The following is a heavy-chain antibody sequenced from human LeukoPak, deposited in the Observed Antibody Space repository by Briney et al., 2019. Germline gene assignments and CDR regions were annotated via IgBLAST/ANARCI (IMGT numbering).Heavy chain of an antibody. Sequence: PGASLRLSCAASGFTFSSYAMSWVRQAPGKGLEWVSAISGSGGSTYYADSVKGRFTISRDNSKNTLYPQMNSLRAEDTAVYYCAKDIRKAVAGSIFDYWGQGTLVTVSS. D-gene: IGHD6-19*01. J-gene: IGHJ4*02. CDR2: ISGSGGST. CDR3: AKDIRKAVAGSIFDY. CDR1: GFTFSSYA. V-gene: IGHV3-23*01.